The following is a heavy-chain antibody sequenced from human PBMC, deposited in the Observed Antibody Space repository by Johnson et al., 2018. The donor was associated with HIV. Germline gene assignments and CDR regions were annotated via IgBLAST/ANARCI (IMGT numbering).Heavy chain of an antibody. CDR2: INWNGAST. V-gene: IGHV3-20*04. D-gene: IGHD3-22*01. CDR3: ARAAFYYDPSGYLTRPRAFDV. Sequence: MLLVESGGGLVQPGGSLRLSCAASGFTVSGNYMSWVRQAPGKGLEWVSGINWNGASTGYTDFAKGRFTISRDNAKNSLYVQMNGLRVEDSALYYCARAAFYYDPSGYLTRPRAFDVWGQGTVVTVSS. J-gene: IGHJ3*01. CDR1: GFTVSGNY.